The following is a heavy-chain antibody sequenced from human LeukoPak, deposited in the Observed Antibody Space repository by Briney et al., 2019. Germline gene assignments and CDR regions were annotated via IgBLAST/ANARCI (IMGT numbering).Heavy chain of an antibody. J-gene: IGHJ4*02. Sequence: PSETLSLTCTVSGGSISSSSYSWGWIRQPPGKGLEWIGSIYYSGSTYYNPSLKSRVTISVDTSKNQFSLKLSSVTAADTAVYYCARLAPYSSGWYRFFDYWGQGTLVTVSS. V-gene: IGHV4-39*01. CDR2: IYYSGST. D-gene: IGHD6-19*01. CDR3: ARLAPYSSGWYRFFDY. CDR1: GGSISSSSYS.